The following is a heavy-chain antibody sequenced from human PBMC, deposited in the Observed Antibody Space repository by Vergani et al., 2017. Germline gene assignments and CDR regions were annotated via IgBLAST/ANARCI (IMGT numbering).Heavy chain of an antibody. J-gene: IGHJ6*02. CDR1: GGSFSGYY. CDR2: INHSGST. D-gene: IGHD6-13*01. V-gene: IGHV4-34*01. CDR3: ARGSSGQLGAYGMDV. Sequence: QVQLQQWGAGLLKPSETLSLTCAVYGGSFSGYYWSWIRQPPGKGLEWIGEINHSGSTNYNPYLKSRVTISVDTSKNQFSLKLSSVTAADTAVYYCARGSSGQLGAYGMDVWGQGTTVTVSS.